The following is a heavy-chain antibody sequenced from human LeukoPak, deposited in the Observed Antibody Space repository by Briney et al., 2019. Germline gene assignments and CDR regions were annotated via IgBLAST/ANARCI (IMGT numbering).Heavy chain of an antibody. CDR2: IYYTGST. V-gene: IGHV4-30-4*08. D-gene: IGHD6-6*01. CDR1: GGSISSGDYY. J-gene: IGHJ4*02. CDR3: AKVAARSLFDY. Sequence: SETLSLTCDVFGGSISSGDYYWSWIRQPPGKGLEWIGYIYYTGSTSYNPSLKSRVTLAIDTSKNQFSLKLSSVTAADTAVYYCAKVAARSLFDYWGQGTLVTVSS.